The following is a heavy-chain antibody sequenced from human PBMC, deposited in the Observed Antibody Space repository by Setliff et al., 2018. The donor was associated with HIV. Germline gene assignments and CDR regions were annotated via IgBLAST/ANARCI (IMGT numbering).Heavy chain of an antibody. V-gene: IGHV4-30-4*01. CDR1: GDSIRGGDFY. J-gene: IGHJ3*01. CDR2: VYWSGTT. Sequence: SETLSLTCIVSGDSIRGGDFYWTWIRQSPGKGLEWIGYVYWSGTTHYNPSLNGRVTISVDTSESQFSLKLDSLTAADSAVYYCARTTRHDGAAYDAFDLWGQGTLVTVSS. D-gene: IGHD1-1*01. CDR3: ARTTRHDGAAYDAFDL.